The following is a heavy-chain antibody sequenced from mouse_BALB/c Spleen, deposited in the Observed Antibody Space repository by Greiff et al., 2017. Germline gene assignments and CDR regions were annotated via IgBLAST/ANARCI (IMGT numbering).Heavy chain of an antibody. CDR1: GFTFSSFG. J-gene: IGHJ1*01. V-gene: IGHV2-2*02. CDR3: ARMGRWYFDV. CDR2: IWSGGST. Sequence: VMLVESGGGLVQPGGSRKLSCAASGFTFSSFGMHWVRQSPGKGLEWLGVIWSGGSTDYNAAFISRLSISKDNSKSQVFFKMNSLQANDTAIYYCARMGRWYFDVWGAGTTVTVSS.